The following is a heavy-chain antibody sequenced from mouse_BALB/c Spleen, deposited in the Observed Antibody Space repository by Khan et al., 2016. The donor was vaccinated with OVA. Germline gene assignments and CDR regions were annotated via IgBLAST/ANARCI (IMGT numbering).Heavy chain of an antibody. V-gene: IGHV9-3-1*01. Sequence: QIQLVQSGPELKKPGETVKISCKASGNTFTNYGMNWVKQAPGKGLKWMGWINTYTGEPTYADDFRGRFAFSLETSASTAYLQINNLKNEDTATYFYARPPHFSYVIVYWGPGTSVTVSS. J-gene: IGHJ4*01. CDR3: ARPPHFSYVIVY. CDR1: GNTFTNYG. CDR2: INTYTGEP.